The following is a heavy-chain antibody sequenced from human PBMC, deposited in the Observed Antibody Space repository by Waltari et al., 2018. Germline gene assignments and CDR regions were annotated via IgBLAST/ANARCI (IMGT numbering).Heavy chain of an antibody. CDR1: GYTFTNYD. D-gene: IGHD3-10*01. CDR2: MNPNSGNT. J-gene: IGHJ4*02. CDR3: TRVFGAPDY. Sequence: QVQLVQSGAEVKKPGASVKVSCKASGYTFTNYDINWVRQATGQGLEWMGWMNPNSGNTGYAQKVQGRGTMTRDTSISTAYMELTSLRSEDTAVYYCTRVFGAPDYWGQGTLVTVSS. V-gene: IGHV1-8*01.